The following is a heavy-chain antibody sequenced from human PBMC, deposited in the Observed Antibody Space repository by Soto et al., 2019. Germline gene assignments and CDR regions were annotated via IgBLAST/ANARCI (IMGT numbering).Heavy chain of an antibody. CDR2: IIPIFGTA. Sequence: SVKVSCKASGGTFSSYAISWVRQAPGQGLEWMGGIIPIFGTANYAQKFQGRVTITADESTSTAYMELSSLRSEDTAVYYCARPSVGYYGSGSYYPSFDYWGQGTLVTVSS. CDR1: GGTFSSYA. D-gene: IGHD3-10*01. V-gene: IGHV1-69*13. J-gene: IGHJ4*02. CDR3: ARPSVGYYGSGSYYPSFDY.